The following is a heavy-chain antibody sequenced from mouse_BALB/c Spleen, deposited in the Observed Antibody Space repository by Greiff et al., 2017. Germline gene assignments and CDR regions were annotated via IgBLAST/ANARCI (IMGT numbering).Heavy chain of an antibody. CDR2: IWGDGST. Sequence: VMLVESGPGLVAPSQSLSITCTVSGFLLTGYGVNWVRQPPGKGLEWLGMIWGDGSTDYNSALKSRLSISKENSKSQDFLKMNSLQTGDTARYYCARGQYGSYVDNYAMDYWGQGTSASVAS. CDR1: GFLLTGYG. V-gene: IGHV2-6-7*01. J-gene: IGHJ4*01. D-gene: IGHD2-10*02. CDR3: ARGQYGSYVDNYAMDY.